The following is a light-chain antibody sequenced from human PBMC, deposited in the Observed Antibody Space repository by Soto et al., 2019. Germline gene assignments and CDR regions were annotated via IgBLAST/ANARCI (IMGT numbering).Light chain of an antibody. CDR1: SSDVGGYNY. V-gene: IGLV2-14*01. J-gene: IGLJ1*01. CDR3: SSYTNINTRACV. Sequence: QSALTQPASVSGSPGQSITISCSGTSSDVGGYNYVSWYQQHSGKAPKLMIYEVSNRPSGVSNRFSGSKSGNTASLTISGLQAEDEADYYCSSYTNINTRACVFGTGTKVTVL. CDR2: EVS.